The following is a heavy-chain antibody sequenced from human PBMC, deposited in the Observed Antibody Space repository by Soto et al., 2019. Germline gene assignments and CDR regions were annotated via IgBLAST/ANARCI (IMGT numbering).Heavy chain of an antibody. D-gene: IGHD6-13*01. CDR3: ARDSIAAAGEAGSRYYYYGMDV. J-gene: IGHJ6*02. Sequence: SETLSLTCAVSGGSISSGGYSWSWIRQPPGKGPEWIGYIYHSGSTYYNPSLKSRVTISVDRSKNQFSLKLSSVTAADTAVYYCARDSIAAAGEAGSRYYYYGMDVWGQGTTVTVSS. V-gene: IGHV4-30-2*01. CDR2: IYHSGST. CDR1: GGSISSGGYS.